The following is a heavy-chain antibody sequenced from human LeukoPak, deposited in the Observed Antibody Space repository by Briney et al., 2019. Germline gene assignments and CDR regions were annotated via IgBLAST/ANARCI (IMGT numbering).Heavy chain of an antibody. CDR1: GGSISSYY. V-gene: IGHV4-59*01. CDR2: IYYGGST. CDR3: ARGDNGYNYYFDY. J-gene: IGHJ4*02. Sequence: SETLSLTCTVSGGSISSYYWSWIRQPPGKGLEWIGYIYYGGSTNYNPSLKSRVTISVDTSKNQFSLKLSSVTAADTAVYYCARGDNGYNYYFDYWGQGTLVTVSP. D-gene: IGHD5-24*01.